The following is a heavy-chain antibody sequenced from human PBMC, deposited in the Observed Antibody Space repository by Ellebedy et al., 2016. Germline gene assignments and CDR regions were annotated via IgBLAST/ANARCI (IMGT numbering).Heavy chain of an antibody. CDR2: IKSENDGGTA. V-gene: IGHV3-15*05. CDR3: TTPAYY. CDR1: GFIFNKAW. Sequence: GGSLRLXXTASGFIFNKAWMSWVRQAPGKGLEWVGLIKSENDGGTADYAAPVKGRFTISRDDSKNTVYLQVNSLKAEDTGVYFCTTPAYYWGQGTRVTVSS. J-gene: IGHJ4*02.